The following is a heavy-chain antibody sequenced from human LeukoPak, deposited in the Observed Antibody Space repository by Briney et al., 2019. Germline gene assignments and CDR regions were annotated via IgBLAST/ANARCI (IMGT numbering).Heavy chain of an antibody. D-gene: IGHD5-24*01. CDR2: INPNSGGT. J-gene: IGHJ6*02. CDR3: ARGGRRDGYNFAYYYGMDV. Sequence: GASVKVSCKASGYTFTGYYMHWVRQAPGQGLEWMGRINPNSGGTNYAQKFQGRVTMTRDTSISTAYMELSRLRSDDTAVYYCARGGRRDGYNFAYYYGMDVWGQGTTVTVSS. CDR1: GYTFTGYY. V-gene: IGHV1-2*06.